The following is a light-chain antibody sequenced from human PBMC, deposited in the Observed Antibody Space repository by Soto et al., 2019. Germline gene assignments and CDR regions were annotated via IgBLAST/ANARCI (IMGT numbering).Light chain of an antibody. Sequence: DIQKTQSPSTLSASVGDRVTITCRASQSISSWLAWYQQKPGKAPNLLIYKASTLESGVPSRFSGSGSGTEFTLPISSLQPDDFATYYCQQYNSYWTFGQGTKVEIK. CDR2: KAS. V-gene: IGKV1-5*03. CDR3: QQYNSYWT. J-gene: IGKJ1*01. CDR1: QSISSW.